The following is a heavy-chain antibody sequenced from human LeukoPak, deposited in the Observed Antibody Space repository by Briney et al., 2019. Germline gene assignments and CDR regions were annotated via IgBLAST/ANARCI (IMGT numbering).Heavy chain of an antibody. CDR3: AKVRGSDAFDM. D-gene: IGHD3-10*01. CDR1: GGTFSTYT. V-gene: IGHV1-69*08. CDR2: IIPILSQT. J-gene: IGHJ3*02. Sequence: ASVTVSCKSSGGTFSTYTISWVRQAPGQGLEWMGRIIPILSQTNYALKFRGRFTMTADKSTNTAYMELSSLRSEDTAVYFCAKVRGSDAFDMWGQGTMVTVSS.